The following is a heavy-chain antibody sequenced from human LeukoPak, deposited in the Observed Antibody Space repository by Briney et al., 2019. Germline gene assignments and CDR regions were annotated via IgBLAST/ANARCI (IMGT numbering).Heavy chain of an antibody. CDR1: GGSISSSSYY. J-gene: IGHJ3*02. CDR2: IYYSGST. D-gene: IGHD2-21*01. Sequence: SETLSLTCTVSGGSISSSSYYWGWIRQPPGKGLEWIGSIYYSGSTYYNPSLKSRVTISVDTSKNQFSLKLSSVTAADTAVYYCARHLIAFDAFDIWGQGTMVTVSS. CDR3: ARHLIAFDAFDI. V-gene: IGHV4-39*01.